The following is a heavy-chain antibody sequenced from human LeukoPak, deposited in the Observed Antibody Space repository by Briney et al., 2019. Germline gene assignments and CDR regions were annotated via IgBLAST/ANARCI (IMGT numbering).Heavy chain of an antibody. D-gene: IGHD1-1*01. CDR2: IRGDSSKT. V-gene: IGHV3-23*01. J-gene: IGHJ4*02. Sequence: PGGSLRLSCAASGFTFNSHAMTWVRQAPGKGLEWVSSIRGDSSKTFYADSVEGRFTMLRANSKKTVYLQMNSLRVDDTAVYYCAKDWNSATTGLTYWGQGTLVTVSS. CDR1: GFTFNSHA. CDR3: AKDWNSATTGLTY.